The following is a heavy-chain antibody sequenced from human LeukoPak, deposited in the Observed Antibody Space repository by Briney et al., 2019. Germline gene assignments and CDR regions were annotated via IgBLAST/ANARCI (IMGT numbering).Heavy chain of an antibody. CDR1: GFIFSSYE. Sequence: GGSLRLSCAASGFIFSSYEMNWVRQAPGKGLEWVAYITGSGTTIYYADSVKGRFTISRDNAKNSLYLQMNNLRAEDTAVYYCARVGGYSYGYSNFYMDVWGKGTTVTISS. CDR2: ITGSGTTI. CDR3: ARVGGYSYGYSNFYMDV. D-gene: IGHD5-18*01. J-gene: IGHJ6*03. V-gene: IGHV3-48*03.